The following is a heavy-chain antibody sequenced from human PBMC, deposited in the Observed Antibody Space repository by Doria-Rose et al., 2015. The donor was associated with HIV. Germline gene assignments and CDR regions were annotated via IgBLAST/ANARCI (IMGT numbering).Heavy chain of an antibody. J-gene: IGHJ4*02. CDR3: ARIKSSRWYHKYYFDF. D-gene: IGHD6-13*01. V-gene: IGHV2-26*01. Sequence: QESGPVLVKPTETLTLTCTVSGVSLSSPGMGVSWIRQPPGKALEWLAYSMSHDERSYKASLKSSLTISSRPAKSQVVLTMPTMDPVHTATYYCARIKSSRWYHKYYFDFWVQGTLVIVSA. CDR2: SMSHDER. CDR1: GVSLSSPGMG.